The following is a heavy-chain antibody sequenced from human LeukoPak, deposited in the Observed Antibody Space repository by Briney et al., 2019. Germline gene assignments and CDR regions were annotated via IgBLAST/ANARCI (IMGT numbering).Heavy chain of an antibody. D-gene: IGHD6-19*01. CDR3: ARAPSGWSDYWYFDL. CDR1: GLTVSSNY. Sequence: EGSLRLSCAASGLTVSSNYMSWVRQAPGKGLEWVSLIYSGGVTYYADSVKGRFIISRDNSKNTLFLQMNSLRAEDTAVYYCARAPSGWSDYWYFDLWGRGTLVTVSS. J-gene: IGHJ2*01. CDR2: IYSGGVT. V-gene: IGHV3-53*01.